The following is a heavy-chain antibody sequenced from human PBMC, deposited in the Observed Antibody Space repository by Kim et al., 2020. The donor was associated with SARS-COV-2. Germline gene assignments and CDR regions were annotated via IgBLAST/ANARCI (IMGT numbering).Heavy chain of an antibody. J-gene: IGHJ4*02. V-gene: IGHV1-69*01. Sequence: NYATKFQGRVTSTADESTSTAYMELSSLRSEDTAVYYCARTPGIAAAGSDYWGQGTLVTVSS. CDR3: ARTPGIAAAGSDY. D-gene: IGHD6-13*01.